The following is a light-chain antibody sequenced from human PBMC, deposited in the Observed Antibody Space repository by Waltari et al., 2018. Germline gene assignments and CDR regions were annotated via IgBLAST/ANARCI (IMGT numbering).Light chain of an antibody. CDR2: GAS. V-gene: IGKV1-39*01. CDR1: QNIRDY. J-gene: IGKJ1*01. Sequence: DIQMTQSPSSLSASVGDRVTITCRASQNIRDYLNWYQQKPGKAPKLLIYGASTLQSGVPSRFTGIGSGTDFTLTITSLQPEDFTTYYCQQSYSISLTFGQGTKVEIK. CDR3: QQSYSISLT.